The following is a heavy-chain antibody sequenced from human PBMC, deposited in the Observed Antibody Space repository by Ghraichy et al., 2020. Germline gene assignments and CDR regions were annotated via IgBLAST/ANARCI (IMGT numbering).Heavy chain of an antibody. D-gene: IGHD6-19*01. J-gene: IGHJ4*02. V-gene: IGHV1-3*01. CDR2: INAGNGNT. Sequence: ASVKVSCKASGYTFTSYAMHWVRQAPGQRLEWMGWINAGNGNTKYSQKFQGRVTITRDTSASTAYIELSSLRSEDTAVYYCARGGIVAVAGSGIDYWGQGTLVTVSS. CDR1: GYTFTSYA. CDR3: ARGGIVAVAGSGIDY.